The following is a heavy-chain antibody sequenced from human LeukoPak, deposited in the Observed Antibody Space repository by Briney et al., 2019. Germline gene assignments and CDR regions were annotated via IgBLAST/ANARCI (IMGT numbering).Heavy chain of an antibody. CDR2: IGGSGSIT. Sequence: GGSLRLSCAASGFTFSGYYMGWIRQAPGKGLEWVSYIGGSGSITFYADSVKGRFTISRDNAKNSVYLQMNSLRAEDTAVYYCARERQQLAKRFDYWGQGTLVTVSS. J-gene: IGHJ4*02. CDR3: ARERQQLAKRFDY. D-gene: IGHD6-13*01. CDR1: GFTFSGYY. V-gene: IGHV3-11*04.